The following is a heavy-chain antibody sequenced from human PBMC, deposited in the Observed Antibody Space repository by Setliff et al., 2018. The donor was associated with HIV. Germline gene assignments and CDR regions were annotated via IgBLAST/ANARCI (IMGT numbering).Heavy chain of an antibody. CDR1: GGTFRSHE. CDR2: IVPILNTG. CDR3: ARAGRSGSYNYYYYYYMDV. V-gene: IGHV1-69*13. J-gene: IGHJ6*03. D-gene: IGHD1-26*01. Sequence: SVKVSCKASGGTFRSHEISWVRQAPGQGLEWMGGIVPILNTGNYAPKFQGRVTITADESTTTAYMELSSLRSEDTAVYYCARAGRSGSYNYYYYYYMDVWGKGTTVTVSS.